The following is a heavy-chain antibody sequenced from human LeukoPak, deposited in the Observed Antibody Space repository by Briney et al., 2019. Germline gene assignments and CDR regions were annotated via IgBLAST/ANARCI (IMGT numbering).Heavy chain of an antibody. CDR1: GFTFSSYP. Sequence: GGSLRLSCAASGFTFSSYPMHWVRQAPGKGLEWVSSISSSSSYIYYADSVKGRFTISRDNAKNSLYLQMNSLRAEDTAVYYCARSGVGTMIVGKDAFDIWGQGTMVTVSS. CDR2: ISSSSSYI. V-gene: IGHV3-21*01. CDR3: ARSGVGTMIVGKDAFDI. J-gene: IGHJ3*02. D-gene: IGHD3-22*01.